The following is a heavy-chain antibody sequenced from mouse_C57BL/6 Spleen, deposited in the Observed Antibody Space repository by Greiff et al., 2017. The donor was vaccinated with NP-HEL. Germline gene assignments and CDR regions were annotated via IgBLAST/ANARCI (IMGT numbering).Heavy chain of an antibody. CDR2: ISYDGSN. CDR1: GYSITSGYY. Sequence: EVQVVESGPGLVKPSQSLSLTCSVTGYSITSGYYWNWIRQFPGNKLEWMGYISYDGSNNYNPSLKNRISITRDTSKNQFFLKLNSVTTEDTATYYCAPGDYGSPFDYWGQGTTLTVSS. J-gene: IGHJ2*01. V-gene: IGHV3-6*01. CDR3: APGDYGSPFDY. D-gene: IGHD1-1*01.